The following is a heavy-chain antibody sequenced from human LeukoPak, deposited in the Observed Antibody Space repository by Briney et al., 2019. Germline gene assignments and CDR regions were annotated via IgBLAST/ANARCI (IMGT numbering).Heavy chain of an antibody. CDR2: IRYDGSNK. Sequence: WGSLRLSCAASELTFSSYGMHWVRQAPGKGLEWVAFIRYDGSNKYYADSVKGRFTISRDNSKNTLYLQMNSLRAEDTAVYYCAKDLRGYSYGSDAFDIWGQGTMVTVSS. D-gene: IGHD5-18*01. V-gene: IGHV3-30*02. CDR3: AKDLRGYSYGSDAFDI. CDR1: ELTFSSYG. J-gene: IGHJ3*02.